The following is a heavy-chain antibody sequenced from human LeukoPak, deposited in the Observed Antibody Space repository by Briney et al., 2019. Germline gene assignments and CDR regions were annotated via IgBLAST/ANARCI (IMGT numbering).Heavy chain of an antibody. V-gene: IGHV4-59*01. CDR3: ARDRCSSTSCPWIDY. CDR2: IYYSGST. J-gene: IGHJ4*02. Sequence: SETLPLTCTVSGGSISSYYWSWIRQPPGKGLEWIGYIYYSGSTNYNPSLKSRVTISVDTSKNQFSLKLSSVTAADTAVYYCARDRCSSTSCPWIDYWGQGTLVTVSS. D-gene: IGHD2-2*01. CDR1: GGSISSYY.